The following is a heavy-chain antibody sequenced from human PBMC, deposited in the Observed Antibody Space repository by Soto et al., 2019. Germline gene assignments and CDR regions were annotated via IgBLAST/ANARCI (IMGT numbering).Heavy chain of an antibody. J-gene: IGHJ6*02. CDR2: INPNSGGT. V-gene: IGHV1-2*02. CDR1: GYTFTGYY. Sequence: ASVRVSCKXSGYTFTGYYMHWVRQAPGQGLEWMGWINPNSGGTNYAQKFQGRVTMTRDTSISTAYMELSRLRSDDTAVYYCARFQLDYYYYGMDVWGQGTTVTVSS. CDR3: ARFQLDYYYYGMDV.